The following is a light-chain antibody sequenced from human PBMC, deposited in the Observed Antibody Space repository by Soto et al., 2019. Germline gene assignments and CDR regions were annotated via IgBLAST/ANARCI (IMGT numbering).Light chain of an antibody. V-gene: IGKV1-39*01. CDR3: QQSYSTLLT. CDR2: AAS. Sequence: DIQMTQSPSSLSASVGDRVTITCRASQSISSYLNWYQQKQEKAPKLLIYAASSLQSGVPSRFSGGGSGTDFTLTISSLQPEDFATYYCQQSYSTLLTFGQGTKVEIK. J-gene: IGKJ1*01. CDR1: QSISSY.